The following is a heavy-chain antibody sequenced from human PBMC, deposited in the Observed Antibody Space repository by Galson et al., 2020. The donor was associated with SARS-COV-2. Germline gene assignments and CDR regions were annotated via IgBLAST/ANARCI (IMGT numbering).Heavy chain of an antibody. Sequence: QLGESLKISCAASGFTFRLHGMHWVRQAPGKGLEWVAFIRYDGSNTHYLGSVKGRFTISRDNSKNTLYLQMSSLRPEDTGVYYCVKDRLVAMAGTGFEYWGHGTLLNVSS. CDR3: VKDRLVAMAGTGFEY. CDR2: IRYDGSNT. D-gene: IGHD6-19*01. J-gene: IGHJ4*01. CDR1: GFTFRLHG. V-gene: IGHV3-30*02.